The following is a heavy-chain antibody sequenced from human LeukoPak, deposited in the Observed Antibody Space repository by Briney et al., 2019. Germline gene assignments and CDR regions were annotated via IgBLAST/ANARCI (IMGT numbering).Heavy chain of an antibody. CDR2: IYHSGAA. CDR3: VRGVGGEYFYFDR. V-gene: IGHV4-30-4*07. CDR1: GDSISSDGHS. J-gene: IGHJ4*02. Sequence: SETLPLTCGVSGDSISSDGHSWSWIRQPPGKGLEWVGYIYHSGAAYHNPSLKSRLALSVDTSNNQFSLRLRSVTAADTAVYYCVRGVGGEYFYFDRWGQGALVTVSA. D-gene: IGHD1-26*01.